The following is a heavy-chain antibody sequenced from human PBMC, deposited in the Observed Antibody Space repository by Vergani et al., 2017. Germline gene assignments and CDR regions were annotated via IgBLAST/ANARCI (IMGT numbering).Heavy chain of an antibody. CDR1: GASVSRGTYY. V-gene: IGHV4-61*02. J-gene: IGHJ5*02. CDR2: MYTSGHT. CDR3: AREVNGGVKNNWFDP. Sequence: QVQLQESGPGLLKPSQTLSLTCTVSGASVSRGTYYWTWIRQPAGKKLEWIVRMYTSGHTIYNPSLESRVTMSVDTSKNQFSLQLSSVTAADTAVYYCAREVNGGVKNNWFDPWGQGTLVTVSS. D-gene: IGHD4-23*01.